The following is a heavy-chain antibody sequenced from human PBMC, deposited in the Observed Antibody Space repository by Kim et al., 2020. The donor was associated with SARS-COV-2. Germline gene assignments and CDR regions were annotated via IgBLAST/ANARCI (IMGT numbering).Heavy chain of an antibody. D-gene: IGHD3-22*01. CDR1: GGSISSSSYY. Sequence: SETLSLTCTVSGGSISSSSYYWGWIRQPPGKGLEWIGSIYYSGSTYYNPSLKSRVTISVDTSKNQFSLKLSSVTAADTAVYYCARHSVHSSGYFLRRGAFDIWGQGTMVTVSS. J-gene: IGHJ3*02. CDR3: ARHSVHSSGYFLRRGAFDI. V-gene: IGHV4-39*01. CDR2: IYYSGST.